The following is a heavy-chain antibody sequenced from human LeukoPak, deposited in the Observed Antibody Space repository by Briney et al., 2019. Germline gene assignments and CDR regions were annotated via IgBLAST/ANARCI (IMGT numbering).Heavy chain of an antibody. J-gene: IGHJ5*02. V-gene: IGHV3-23*01. CDR3: ARDLAYYYGSGNLGWFDP. Sequence: GGSLRLSCAASGFTFSSYAMSWVRQAPGKGLEWVSAISGSGGSTYYADSVKGRFTISRDNSKNTLYLQMNSLRAEDTAVYYCARDLAYYYGSGNLGWFDPWGQGTLVTVSS. CDR1: GFTFSSYA. D-gene: IGHD3-10*01. CDR2: ISGSGGST.